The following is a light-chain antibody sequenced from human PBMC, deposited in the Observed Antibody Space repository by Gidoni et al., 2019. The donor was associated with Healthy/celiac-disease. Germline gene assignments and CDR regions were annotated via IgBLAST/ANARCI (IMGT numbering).Light chain of an antibody. CDR1: SSNLGSNT. CDR2: SNN. J-gene: IGLJ2*01. Sequence: QSVLTQPPSASGTPGQRVTISCSGSSSNLGSNTVNWYQQLPGTDPKLLIYSNNQRPSGVPDRFSGSKSGTSASLAISGLQSEDEADYYCAAWDDSLNGPVFGGGTKLTVL. V-gene: IGLV1-44*01. CDR3: AAWDDSLNGPV.